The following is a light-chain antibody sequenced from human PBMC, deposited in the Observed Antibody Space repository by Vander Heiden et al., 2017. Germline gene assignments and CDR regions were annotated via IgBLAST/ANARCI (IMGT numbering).Light chain of an antibody. CDR1: LGISRY. CDR2: SAA. Sequence: DIQLTQSPYSLSASLGARATITCRVSLGISRYFNLYRQKPGKVPKLLIYSAANLQSGVPSRFSGSGSGTDFTLTISSLQPEDVATYYGQRTYNAPPYTFGQGTKLEIK. CDR3: QRTYNAPPYT. J-gene: IGKJ2*01. V-gene: IGKV1-27*01.